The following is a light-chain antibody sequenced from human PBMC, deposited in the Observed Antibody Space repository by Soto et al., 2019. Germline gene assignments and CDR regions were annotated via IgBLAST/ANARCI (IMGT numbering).Light chain of an antibody. J-gene: IGKJ5*01. Sequence: EIVMTQTPAPLSESPGERANLTSRPSQIVYINLAWYQQKPGQAPRLLIYGASPRATCIPARFSGSGSRTEFTLTFSSLRSEDFAVYYCQQYNNWPTTFGQGTRLEIK. V-gene: IGKV3-15*01. CDR2: GAS. CDR3: QQYNNWPTT. CDR1: QIVYIN.